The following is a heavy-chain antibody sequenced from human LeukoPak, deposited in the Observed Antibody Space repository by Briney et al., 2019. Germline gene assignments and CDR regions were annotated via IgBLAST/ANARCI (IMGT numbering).Heavy chain of an antibody. CDR3: TLYYYTSSGYPSFDF. CDR2: ISASGTTI. D-gene: IGHD3-10*01. J-gene: IGHJ4*02. V-gene: IGHV3-48*03. Sequence: GGSLRLSCAASGFTFSGYAMNWVRQAPGKGLEWVSYISASGTTIYYADAVKGRFTISRDSAKKSVFLQMNGLRAEDTAVYFCTLYYYTSSGYPSFDFWGQGTLVTVSS. CDR1: GFTFSGYA.